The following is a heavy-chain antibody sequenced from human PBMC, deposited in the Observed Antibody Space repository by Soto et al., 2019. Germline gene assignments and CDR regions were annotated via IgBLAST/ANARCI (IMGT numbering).Heavy chain of an antibody. J-gene: IGHJ1*01. V-gene: IGHV4-30-4*01. D-gene: IGHD3-10*01. CDR1: GGSISSGDYY. Sequence: PSETLSLTCTVSGGSISSGDYYWSWIRQPPGKGLEWIGYIYYSGSTYYNPSLKSRVTISVDTSKNQFSLKLSSVTAADTAVYYGARGSSAARWFLEYWGQGSPVTVS. CDR3: ARGSSAARWFLEY. CDR2: IYYSGST.